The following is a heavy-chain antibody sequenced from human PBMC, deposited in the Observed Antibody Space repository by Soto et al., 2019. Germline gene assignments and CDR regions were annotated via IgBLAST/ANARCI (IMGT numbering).Heavy chain of an antibody. D-gene: IGHD4-17*01. V-gene: IGHV4-59*01. CDR2: IYDSGSA. J-gene: IGHJ6*02. Sequence: LLQESGPGLVKPSETLSLTCTVSGGTITYYYWSWIRQAPGKGLEWVGYIYDSGSANYNPSLKNRVTLSIDRSKNQLSLRLTSVTAADTAVYYCVRVEGTPTVTGDYYYYAMDAWGQVTTVTVSS. CDR3: VRVEGTPTVTGDYYYYAMDA. CDR1: GGTITYYY.